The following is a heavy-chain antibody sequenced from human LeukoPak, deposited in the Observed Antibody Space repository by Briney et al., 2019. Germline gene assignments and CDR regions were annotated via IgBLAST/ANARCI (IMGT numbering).Heavy chain of an antibody. J-gene: IGHJ4*02. CDR3: AKGGYTIFGVVIIH. CDR2: IRYDGSNK. D-gene: IGHD3-3*01. V-gene: IGHV3-30*02. CDR1: GFTFSSYG. Sequence: GGSLRLSCAASGFTFSSYGMHWVRQAPGKGLEWVVFIRYDGSNKYYADSVKGRFTISRDNSKNTLYLQMNSLRAEDTAVYYCAKGGYTIFGVVIIHWGQGTLVTVSS.